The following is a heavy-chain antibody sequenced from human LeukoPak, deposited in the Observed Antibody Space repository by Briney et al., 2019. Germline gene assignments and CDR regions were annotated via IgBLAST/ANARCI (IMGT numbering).Heavy chain of an antibody. J-gene: IGHJ6*02. Sequence: GGSLRLSCAASGFTFGSYWMSWVRQAPGKGLEWVANIKQDGREKYYVDSVKGRFTISRDNAKNSLFLQMNTLRAEDTAVYYCARDPYSSTWSYGMDVWGQGTTVTVSS. CDR2: IKQDGREK. D-gene: IGHD6-6*01. V-gene: IGHV3-7*05. CDR1: GFTFGSYW. CDR3: ARDPYSSTWSYGMDV.